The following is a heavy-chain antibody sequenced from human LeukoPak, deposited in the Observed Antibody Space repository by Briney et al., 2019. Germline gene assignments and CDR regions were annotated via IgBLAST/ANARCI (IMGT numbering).Heavy chain of an antibody. V-gene: IGHV1-8*01. CDR3: AVFGYYYDSSAAFDI. CDR1: GYTFTSYD. CDR2: MNPNSGNT. D-gene: IGHD3-22*01. J-gene: IGHJ3*02. Sequence: ASVKVSCKASGYTFTSYDINWVRQAPGEGLEWMGWMNPNSGNTGYAQKFQGRVTITRNTSISTAYMELSSLRSEDTAVYYCAVFGYYYDSSAAFDIWGQGTMVTVSS.